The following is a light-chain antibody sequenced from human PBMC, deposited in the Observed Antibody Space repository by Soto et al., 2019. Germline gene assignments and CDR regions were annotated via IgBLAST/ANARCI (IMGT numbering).Light chain of an antibody. V-gene: IGKV1-39*01. CDR1: QSISNY. J-gene: IGKJ4*01. CDR3: QQYYSYPLT. CDR2: AAS. Sequence: DIQMTQSPSSLSAYVGDRVTITCRASQSISNYLNWYQQKPGKAPKLLIYAASTLQSGVPSRFSGSGSGTDFTLTISCLQSEDFATYYCQQYYSYPLTFGGGTKVDIK.